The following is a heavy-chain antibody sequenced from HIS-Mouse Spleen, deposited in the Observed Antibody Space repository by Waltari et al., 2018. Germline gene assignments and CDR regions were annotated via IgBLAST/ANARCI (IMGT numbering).Heavy chain of an antibody. D-gene: IGHD7-27*01. J-gene: IGHJ4*02. V-gene: IGHV1-2*02. CDR3: ARLTGDVGTTYYFDY. Sequence: QVQLVQSGAEVKKPGASVKVSCKASGYTFTGYYMAWVRQAPGQWLEWMGWINPNSGDTSISTAYMELSRLRSDDTAVYYCARLTGDVGTTYYFDYWGQGTLVTVSS. CDR2: INPNSG. CDR1: GYTFTGYY.